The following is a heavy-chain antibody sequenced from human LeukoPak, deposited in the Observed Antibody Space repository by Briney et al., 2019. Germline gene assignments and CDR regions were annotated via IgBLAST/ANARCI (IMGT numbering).Heavy chain of an antibody. CDR2: ISSSSSYI. CDR3: AREPVDIVATIPDY. D-gene: IGHD5-12*01. V-gene: IGHV3-21*01. J-gene: IGHJ4*02. CDR1: GFTFSSYS. Sequence: GGCLRLSCAASGFTFSSYSMNWVRQARGKGLEWVSSISSSSSYIYYADSVKGRFTISRGNAKNSLYLQMNSLRAEDTAVYYCAREPVDIVATIPDYWGQGTLVTVSS.